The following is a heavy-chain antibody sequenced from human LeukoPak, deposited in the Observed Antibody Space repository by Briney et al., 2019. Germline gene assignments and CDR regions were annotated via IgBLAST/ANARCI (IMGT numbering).Heavy chain of an antibody. CDR2: INTSGGST. V-gene: IGHV1-46*01. CDR3: ARSYSSGWYDH. CDR1: GYTFTSYY. J-gene: IGHJ5*02. Sequence: ASVKVSCKASGYTFTSYYMHWVRQAPAQGIEWMGVINTSGGSTGNAQKFQGRVTMTRDTSTSTVYMELSSLRSEDTAVYFCARSYSSGWYDHWGQGTLVTVSS. D-gene: IGHD6-19*01.